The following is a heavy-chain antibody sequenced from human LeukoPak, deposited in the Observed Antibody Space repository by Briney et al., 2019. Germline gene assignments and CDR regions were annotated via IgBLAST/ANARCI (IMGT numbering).Heavy chain of an antibody. CDR1: GFIVSSYY. Sequence: GGSLRLSCAVSGFIVSSYYMTWVRQAPGKGLEWVSVIYGDGSTYYTDSVKGRFAISRDNSKNTLYLQMNSLSAEDTAVYYCARGDWGYWGQGTLVTVSS. CDR2: IYGDGST. D-gene: IGHD3/OR15-3a*01. V-gene: IGHV3-53*01. J-gene: IGHJ4*02. CDR3: ARGDWGY.